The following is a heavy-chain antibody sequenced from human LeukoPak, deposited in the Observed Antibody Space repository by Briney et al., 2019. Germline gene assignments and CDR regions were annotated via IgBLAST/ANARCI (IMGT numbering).Heavy chain of an antibody. V-gene: IGHV4-4*07. CDR3: ARRRFLRGPDVVNPFDY. CDR2: IYISGST. D-gene: IGHD5/OR15-5a*01. CDR1: GGSISSYY. Sequence: PSETLSLTCTVSGGSISSYYWSWIRQPAGKGLEWIGRIYISGSTNYNPSLKSRVTMSVDTSKNQFSLKLSSVTAADTAVYYCARRRFLRGPDVVNPFDYWGQGTLVTVSS. J-gene: IGHJ4*02.